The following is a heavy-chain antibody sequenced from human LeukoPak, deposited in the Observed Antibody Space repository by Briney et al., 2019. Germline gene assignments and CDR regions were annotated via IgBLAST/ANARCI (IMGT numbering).Heavy chain of an antibody. CDR1: GGSISSYY. CDR2: IYYSGST. J-gene: IGHJ5*02. CDR3: ARAYVTITLVRGVTFNWFDP. D-gene: IGHD3-10*01. Sequence: SETLSLTCTVSGGSISSYYWSWIRQPPGKGLEWIGYIYYSGSTNYNPSLKSRVTMSVDTSKNQFSLKLSSVTAADTAVYYCARAYVTITLVRGVTFNWFDPWGQGTLVTVSS. V-gene: IGHV4-59*01.